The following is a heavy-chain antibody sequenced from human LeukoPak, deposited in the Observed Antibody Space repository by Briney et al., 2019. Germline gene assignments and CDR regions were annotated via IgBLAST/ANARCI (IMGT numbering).Heavy chain of an antibody. V-gene: IGHV3-21*01. CDR1: GFTFSSYS. CDR3: ARVGRITIFGVEHYMDA. J-gene: IGHJ6*03. Sequence: GGSLRLSCAASGFTFSSYSMNWVRQAPGKGLEWVSSISSSSSYIYYADSVKGRFTISRDNAKNSLYLQMNSLRAEDTAVYYCARVGRITIFGVEHYMDAWGKGTTVTVSS. CDR2: ISSSSSYI. D-gene: IGHD3-3*01.